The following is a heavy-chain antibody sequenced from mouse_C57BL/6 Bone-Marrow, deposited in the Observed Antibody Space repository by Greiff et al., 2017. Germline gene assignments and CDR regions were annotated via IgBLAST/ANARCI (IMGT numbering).Heavy chain of an antibody. CDR3: ARQGVYYGSSYWYFDV. V-gene: IGHV5-15*01. J-gene: IGHJ1*03. Sequence: EVQLVESGGGLVQPGGSLKLSCAASGFTFSDYGMAWVRQAPRKGPEWVAFISNLAYSIYYADTVTGRFTISRGNAKKPLDQEMSSLRSEDTAMYYGARQGVYYGSSYWYFDVWGTGTTVTVSS. CDR1: GFTFSDYG. CDR2: ISNLAYSI. D-gene: IGHD1-1*01.